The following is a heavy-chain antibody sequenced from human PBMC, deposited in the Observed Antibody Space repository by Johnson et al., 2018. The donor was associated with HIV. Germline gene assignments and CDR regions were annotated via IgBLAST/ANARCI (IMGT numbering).Heavy chain of an antibody. Sequence: VQLVESGGGLVQPGGSLRLSCAASGFSVSNNYMSWVRQAPGKGLEWVSVIYSGGSTYHADSVKGRFTISRDSSKNTLYLQMNSLRAEDTAVYYCARGSRYTYDNDDAYLLHAFDFWGQGTMVTVSS. V-gene: IGHV3-66*02. D-gene: IGHD3-22*01. CDR3: ARGSRYTYDNDDAYLLHAFDF. CDR2: IYSGGST. CDR1: GFSVSNNY. J-gene: IGHJ3*01.